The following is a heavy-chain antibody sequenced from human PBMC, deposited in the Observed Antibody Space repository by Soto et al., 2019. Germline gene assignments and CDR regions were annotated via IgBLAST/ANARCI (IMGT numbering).Heavy chain of an antibody. D-gene: IGHD6-13*01. CDR3: AKDRRIAAAGRYFDY. V-gene: IGHV3-48*01. CDR2: ISSSSSTI. J-gene: IGHJ4*02. CDR1: GFTFSSYS. Sequence: GGSLRLSCAASGFTFSSYSMNWVRQAPGKGLEWVSYISSSSSTIYYADSVKGRFTISRDNAKNSLYLQMNSLRAEDTAVYYCAKDRRIAAAGRYFDYWGQGTLVTVSS.